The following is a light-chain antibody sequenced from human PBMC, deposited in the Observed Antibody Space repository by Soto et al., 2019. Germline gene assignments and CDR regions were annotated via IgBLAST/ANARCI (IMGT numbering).Light chain of an antibody. CDR3: QQYERYST. CDR2: KAS. CDR1: QTISSW. Sequence: DIQMTQSPSTLSGSVGDRFTVTCRASQTISSWLAWYQQKPGKAPKLLIYKASTLKSGVPSRFSGSGYGTEFTLTISGLQPEDSATYYCQQYERYSTFGQGTKVDIK. V-gene: IGKV1-5*03. J-gene: IGKJ1*01.